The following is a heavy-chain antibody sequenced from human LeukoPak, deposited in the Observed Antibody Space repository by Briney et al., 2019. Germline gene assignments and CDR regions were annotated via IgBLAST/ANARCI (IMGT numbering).Heavy chain of an antibody. D-gene: IGHD3-10*01. CDR1: GNTFTGYY. V-gene: IGHV1-2*02. J-gene: IGHJ4*02. CDR2: INPNSAGT. Sequence: ASVKVSCKASGNTFTGYYVHWVRQAPGQGLEWMGWINPNSAGTNCAQKFQGRVTMSRDTSISIAYMELSRLRSDDTAMYYCAGFGEFLEYWGQGTLVTVSS. CDR3: AGFGEFLEY.